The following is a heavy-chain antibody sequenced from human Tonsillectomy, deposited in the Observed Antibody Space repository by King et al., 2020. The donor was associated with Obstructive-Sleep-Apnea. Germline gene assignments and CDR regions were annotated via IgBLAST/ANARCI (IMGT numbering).Heavy chain of an antibody. CDR1: GFSFSNFI. CDR3: AQDSSRYFDWHLDH. D-gene: IGHD3-9*01. Sequence: EVQLVESGGALVQPGGSLRLSCAASGFSFSNFIMSWVRQAPGKGPAWVSSISGRGGTTYYADSVQGRFTISRDNSKNTLYLEMNSLTAEDTAIYYCAQDSSRYFDWHLDHWGQGTRVTVSS. J-gene: IGHJ4*02. V-gene: IGHV3-23*04. CDR2: ISGRGGTT.